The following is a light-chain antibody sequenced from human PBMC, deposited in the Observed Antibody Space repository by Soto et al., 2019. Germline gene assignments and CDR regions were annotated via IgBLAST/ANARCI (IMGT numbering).Light chain of an antibody. CDR2: AAS. Sequence: DIQMTQSPSSLSASVGDRVTITCRASQTISSYLNWYQQKPGKAPKLLIYAASSLQSGVPSRFSGSESGTDFTLTISSLQPEDFATYYCQQSYSTPLTFGGGTNVEIQ. CDR1: QTISSY. CDR3: QQSYSTPLT. J-gene: IGKJ4*01. V-gene: IGKV1-39*01.